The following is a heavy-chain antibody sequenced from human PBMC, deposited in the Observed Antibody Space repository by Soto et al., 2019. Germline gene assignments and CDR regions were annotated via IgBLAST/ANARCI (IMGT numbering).Heavy chain of an antibody. V-gene: IGHV3-7*03. CDR3: ARLPAGITGTGRDF. CDR1: GFVFTTYW. D-gene: IGHD1-7*01. J-gene: IGHJ4*02. Sequence: PGGSVRLSCAASGFVFTTYWMSWVRQAPGKGLEWVASIKGDGSEKYHVDSVKGRFTVSRDNANNSLYLQMNSLRAEDTAVYYCARLPAGITGTGRDFWGLGTLVTVSS. CDR2: IKGDGSEK.